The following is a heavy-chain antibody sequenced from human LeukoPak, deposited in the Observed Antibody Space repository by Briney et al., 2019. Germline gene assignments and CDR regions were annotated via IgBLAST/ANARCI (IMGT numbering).Heavy chain of an antibody. D-gene: IGHD3-22*01. CDR1: GGSISSYH. V-gene: IGHV4-59*01. CDR2: IYYSGST. Sequence: SETLSLTCTVSGGSISSYHWSWIRQPPGKGLECIGYIYYSGSTNYNPSLKSRVTISVDTSKNQFSLKLSSVTAADTAVYYCARRTYFYDSSGYYFDYWGQGTLVTV. J-gene: IGHJ4*02. CDR3: ARRTYFYDSSGYYFDY.